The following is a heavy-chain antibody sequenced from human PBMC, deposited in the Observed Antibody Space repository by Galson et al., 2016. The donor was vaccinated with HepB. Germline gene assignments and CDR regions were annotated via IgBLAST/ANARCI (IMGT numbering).Heavy chain of an antibody. V-gene: IGHV3-73*01. CDR1: GFTFRGYA. Sequence: SLRLSCAASGFTFRGYAIRWVRQTSGKGLEWVGRIRGKANSYETTYSAAVKGRFTLSRDDSENTAYLQMNSLKTEDTAVYYCSLDFDNWGQGTLVAVSS. J-gene: IGHJ4*02. CDR3: SLDFDN. CDR2: IRGKANSYET.